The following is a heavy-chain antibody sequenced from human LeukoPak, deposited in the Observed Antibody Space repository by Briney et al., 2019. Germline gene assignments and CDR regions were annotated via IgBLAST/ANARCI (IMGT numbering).Heavy chain of an antibody. Sequence: PGGSLRLSCAASGFTFSSYAMSWVRQAPGKGLDWVSAIGGSGGSTYYADSVKGRFTISRDNSKNTLYLQMNSLRAEDTAVYYCAKQEKYCSSTSCYNYYYYGMDVWGQGTTVTVSS. CDR2: IGGSGGST. D-gene: IGHD2-2*02. V-gene: IGHV3-23*01. J-gene: IGHJ6*02. CDR3: AKQEKYCSSTSCYNYYYYGMDV. CDR1: GFTFSSYA.